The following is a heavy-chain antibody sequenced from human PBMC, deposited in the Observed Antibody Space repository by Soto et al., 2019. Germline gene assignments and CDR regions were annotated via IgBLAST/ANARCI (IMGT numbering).Heavy chain of an antibody. J-gene: IGHJ4*02. D-gene: IGHD3-10*01. Sequence: GGSLRLSCAASGFTFSSYAMSWVRQAPGKGLEWVSAISGSGGSTYYADSVKGRFTISRDNSKNTLYLQMNSLRAEDTAVYYCARVGKNYYYGSLTFDYWGQGTLVTVSS. CDR3: ARVGKNYYYGSLTFDY. CDR1: GFTFSSYA. V-gene: IGHV3-23*01. CDR2: ISGSGGST.